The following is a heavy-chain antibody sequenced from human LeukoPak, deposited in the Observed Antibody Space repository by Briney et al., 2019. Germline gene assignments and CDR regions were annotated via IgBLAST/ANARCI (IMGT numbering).Heavy chain of an antibody. D-gene: IGHD1-26*01. Sequence: GGSLRLSCAASGFTFSSYWMSWVRQAPGKGLEWVANIKQDGSEKYYVDSVKGRFTISRDNAKNSLYLQMNSLRAEDTAVYYCAKDWGVGATTNYFDYWGQGTLVTVSS. CDR1: GFTFSSYW. CDR3: AKDWGVGATTNYFDY. CDR2: IKQDGSEK. J-gene: IGHJ4*02. V-gene: IGHV3-7*01.